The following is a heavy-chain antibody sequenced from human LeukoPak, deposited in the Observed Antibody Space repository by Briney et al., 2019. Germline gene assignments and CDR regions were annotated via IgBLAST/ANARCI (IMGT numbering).Heavy chain of an antibody. J-gene: IGHJ5*02. CDR1: GYSISSGYQ. V-gene: IGHV4-38-2*02. Sequence: SETLSLTCDVSGYSISSGYQWAWIRPAPGKGLEWIGSIYHSGSAHYNPSLRSRVTISVETSKNQFSLKMSSVTAADTAVYYCARDPRWLTPDCTSTSCYENYFDPWGQGTLVTVSS. D-gene: IGHD2-2*01. CDR3: ARDPRWLTPDCTSTSCYENYFDP. CDR2: IYHSGSA.